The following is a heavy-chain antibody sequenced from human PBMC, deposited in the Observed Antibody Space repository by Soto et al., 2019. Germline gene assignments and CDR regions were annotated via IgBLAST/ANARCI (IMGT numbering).Heavy chain of an antibody. CDR2: IYYGGSP. J-gene: IGHJ6*02. Sequence: SETLSLTCTVSGGPINNYYWSWIRQPPGKGLEWIGYIYYGGSPNYSPSLKSRGTISADTAKNQISLKVISVIAADTAVYYCARGDARSPGTVTTRSYYYGMDVWGQGTTVTVSS. CDR1: GGPINNYY. CDR3: ARGDARSPGTVTTRSYYYGMDV. D-gene: IGHD4-17*01. V-gene: IGHV4-59*01.